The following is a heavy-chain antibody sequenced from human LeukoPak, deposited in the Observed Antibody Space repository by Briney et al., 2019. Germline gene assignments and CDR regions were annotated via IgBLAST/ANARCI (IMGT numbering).Heavy chain of an antibody. J-gene: IGHJ4*02. CDR3: AKDRPNYYDSSGHYYRRDGDY. V-gene: IGHV3-23*01. Sequence: GVSLRLSCAASGFTFSSYAMSWVRQAPGKGLEWVSSVSGSGGYTYYAGSVKGRFTISRDNSKNTLYLQMNSLRAEDTAIYYCAKDRPNYYDSSGHYYRRDGDYWGQGTLVTVSS. CDR1: GFTFSSYA. D-gene: IGHD3-22*01. CDR2: VSGSGGYT.